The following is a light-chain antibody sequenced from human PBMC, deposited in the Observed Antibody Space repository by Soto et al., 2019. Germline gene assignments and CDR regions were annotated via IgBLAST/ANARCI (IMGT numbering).Light chain of an antibody. CDR2: GNI. Sequence: QSVLTQPPSLSGAPGQRVTFSCTGSSSNIGAGYDVHWYQQFPGTAPKLLISGNINRPSGIPDRFSGSKSGTSASLAITGLQTEDEADYYCQSYDVSLTAYVFGTGTKVTVL. CDR3: QSYDVSLTAYV. CDR1: SSNIGAGYD. J-gene: IGLJ1*01. V-gene: IGLV1-40*01.